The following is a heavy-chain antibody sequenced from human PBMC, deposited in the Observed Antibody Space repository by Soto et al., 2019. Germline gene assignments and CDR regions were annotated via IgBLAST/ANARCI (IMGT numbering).Heavy chain of an antibody. D-gene: IGHD6-13*01. CDR3: AKDQGIAASHGID. J-gene: IGHJ3*01. Sequence: QVHLVESGGGVVQPGRSLRLSCAASGFTFNNFGMHWARQAPGTGLEWVAAISNDGSDKYYAAYVRGRLTISRDNSQNTVYLQMNSLRAEDTAVYYWAKDQGIAASHGIDWGQGTMVTVSS. CDR2: ISNDGSDK. V-gene: IGHV3-30*18. CDR1: GFTFNNFG.